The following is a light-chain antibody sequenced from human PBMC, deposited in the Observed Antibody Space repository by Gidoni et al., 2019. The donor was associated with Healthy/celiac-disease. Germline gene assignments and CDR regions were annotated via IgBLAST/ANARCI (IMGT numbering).Light chain of an antibody. Sequence: EIVSTQSPATLSLSPGERATLSCRASQRVRSYLACYQQKPGQAPRLLIYDASNRATGIPPRFSGTGYGTDFTLTISSLEPEDFAVYYCQQRSNWPRALTFGGGTKVEIK. J-gene: IGKJ4*01. CDR1: QRVRSY. CDR3: QQRSNWPRALT. CDR2: DAS. V-gene: IGKV3-11*01.